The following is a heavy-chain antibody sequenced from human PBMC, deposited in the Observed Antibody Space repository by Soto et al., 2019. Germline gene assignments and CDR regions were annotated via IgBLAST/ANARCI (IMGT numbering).Heavy chain of an antibody. J-gene: IGHJ4*02. CDR2: ISITTNYI. V-gene: IGHV3-21*06. CDR1: VFTFTRYS. Sequence: KAGGSLRLSCAAAVFTFTRYSMSWVRQAPGKGLEWVSSISITTNYIYYGDSMKGRFTISRDNAKNSLYLEMNSLRAEDTAVYYCARESEDLTSNFDYWGQGTMFTVSS. CDR3: ARESEDLTSNFDY.